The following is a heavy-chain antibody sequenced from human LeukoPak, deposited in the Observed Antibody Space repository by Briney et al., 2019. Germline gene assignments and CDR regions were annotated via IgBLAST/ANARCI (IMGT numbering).Heavy chain of an antibody. CDR2: ISGSSGST. D-gene: IGHD6-13*01. CDR1: GFTFTSYA. V-gene: IGHV3-23*01. J-gene: IGHJ5*02. CDR3: AKLGIAVAKRFDP. Sequence: GGSLRLSCAASGFTFTSYAMSWVRQAPGKGLEWVSLISGSSGSTYYADSVKGRFTISRDNSKNTLYLQMNSLRAEDTAVYYCAKLGIAVAKRFDPWGQGTLVTVSS.